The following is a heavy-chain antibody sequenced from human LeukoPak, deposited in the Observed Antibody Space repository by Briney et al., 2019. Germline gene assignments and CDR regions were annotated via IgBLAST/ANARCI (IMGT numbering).Heavy chain of an antibody. Sequence: ASVKVSCKASGYTFTSYDINWVRQATGQGLEWMGRMNPNSGNTDYAQKFQGRVTITGNTSASTAYMELSSLRSEDTAVYYCARAGIGYCSGGSCYGESWFEPWGQGTLVIVSS. V-gene: IGHV1-8*01. CDR2: MNPNSGNT. CDR1: GYTFTSYD. D-gene: IGHD2-15*01. J-gene: IGHJ5*02. CDR3: ARAGIGYCSGGSCYGESWFEP.